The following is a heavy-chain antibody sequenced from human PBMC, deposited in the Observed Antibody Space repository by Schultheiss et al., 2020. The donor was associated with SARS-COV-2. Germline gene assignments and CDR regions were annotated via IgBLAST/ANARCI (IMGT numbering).Heavy chain of an antibody. Sequence: SQTLSLTCAVYGGSFSGYYWNWIRQPPGKGLEWIGYIYYSGSTNYNPSLKSRVTMSVDTSKNQFSLKLSSVTAADTAVYYCAREEVRGVITRFDYWGQGTLVTVSS. CDR3: AREEVRGVITRFDY. CDR1: GGSFSGYY. D-gene: IGHD3-10*01. V-gene: IGHV4-59*12. CDR2: IYYSGST. J-gene: IGHJ4*02.